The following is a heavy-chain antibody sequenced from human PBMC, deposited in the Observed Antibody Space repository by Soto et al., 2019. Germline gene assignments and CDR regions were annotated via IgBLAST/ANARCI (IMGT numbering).Heavy chain of an antibody. V-gene: IGHV2-5*02. CDR2: IYWDDSK. CDR1: GFSLSTSGVG. CDR3: AHKGPEDGPLDY. J-gene: IGHJ4*02. Sequence: QITLKESGPTLVRPTQTLTLTCAFSGFSLSTSGVGVGWIRQPPGKALEWLAVIYWDDSKHYSPSLRSRLTITKDTSKNQVVLTMTNKDPMDTGTYYCAHKGPEDGPLDYWGQGTLVTVSS.